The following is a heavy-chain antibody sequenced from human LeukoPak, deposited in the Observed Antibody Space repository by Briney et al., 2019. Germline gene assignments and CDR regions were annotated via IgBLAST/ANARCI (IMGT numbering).Heavy chain of an antibody. D-gene: IGHD3-22*01. CDR1: GFTVSSNY. Sequence: GGSLRLSCAASGFTVSSNYMSWVRQAPGKGLEWVSVIYSGGSTYYADSVKGRFTISRDNSKNTLYLQMNSLRAEDTAVYYCARGIVVHTGNYFDYWGQGTLVTVSS. CDR2: IYSGGST. J-gene: IGHJ4*02. V-gene: IGHV3-53*01. CDR3: ARGIVVHTGNYFDY.